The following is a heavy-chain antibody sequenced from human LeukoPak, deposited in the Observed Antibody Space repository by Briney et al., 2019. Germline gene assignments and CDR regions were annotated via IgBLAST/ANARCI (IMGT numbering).Heavy chain of an antibody. V-gene: IGHV4-59*01. J-gene: IGHJ3*02. CDR3: ARTSYYDILTGYYNFDI. Sequence: SETLSLTCTVSGGSISSYYWSWIRQPPGKGLEWIGYIYYSGSTNYNPSLKSRVTISVDTSKNQFSLKLSSVTAADTAVYYCARTSYYDILTGYYNFDIWGQGTMVTVSS. CDR2: IYYSGST. CDR1: GGSISSYY. D-gene: IGHD3-9*01.